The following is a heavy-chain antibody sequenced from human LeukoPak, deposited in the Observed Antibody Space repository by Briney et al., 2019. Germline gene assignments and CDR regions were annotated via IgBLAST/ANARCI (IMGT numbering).Heavy chain of an antibody. CDR2: IWYDGSNK. V-gene: IGHV3-33*01. CDR1: GVTFSSYG. CDR3: ARGPYYDSSGYEVDY. Sequence: GGSLRLSCAASGVTFSSYGMHWVRQAPGKGLEWVAVIWYDGSNKYYADSVKGRFTISRDNSKNTLYLQMNSLRAEDTAVYYCARGPYYDSSGYEVDYWGQGTLVTVSS. J-gene: IGHJ4*02. D-gene: IGHD3-22*01.